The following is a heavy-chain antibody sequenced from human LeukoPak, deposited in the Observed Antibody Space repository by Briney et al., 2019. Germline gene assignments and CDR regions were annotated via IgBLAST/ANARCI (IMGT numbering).Heavy chain of an antibody. Sequence: ASVKVSCKVSGYTLTELSMHWVRQAPGKGLEWMGGFDPEDGETIYAQKFQGRVIMTEDTSTDTAYMELSSLRSEDTAVYYCARGLIQLWFGYYYYGMDVWGQGTTVTVSS. D-gene: IGHD5-18*01. CDR1: GYTLTELS. V-gene: IGHV1-24*01. CDR2: FDPEDGET. CDR3: ARGLIQLWFGYYYYGMDV. J-gene: IGHJ6*02.